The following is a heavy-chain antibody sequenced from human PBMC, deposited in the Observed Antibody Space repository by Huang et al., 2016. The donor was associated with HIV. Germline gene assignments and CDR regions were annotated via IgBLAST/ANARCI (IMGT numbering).Heavy chain of an antibody. D-gene: IGHD3-10*01. CDR1: GYRFRSNW. J-gene: IGHJ6*02. Sequence: EVQLVQSGAEVKKPGESLKISCKGSGYRFRSNWIGWVRQMPGKVLEWWGSVYPGDSDTRYSPAFRGQVTSSADKSINTAYLQWSSLKASDTAMYYCARLIGSPSFYYGLDVWGQGTTVTVSS. V-gene: IGHV5-51*01. CDR2: VYPGDSDT. CDR3: ARLIGSPSFYYGLDV.